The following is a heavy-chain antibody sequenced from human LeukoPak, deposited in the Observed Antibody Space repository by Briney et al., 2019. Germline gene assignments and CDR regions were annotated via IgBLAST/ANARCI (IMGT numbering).Heavy chain of an antibody. V-gene: IGHV4-39*07. D-gene: IGHD3-3*01. J-gene: IGHJ4*02. CDR2: IYYSGST. Sequence: PSETLSLTCTVSGGSISSSSYYWGWIRQPPGKGLEWIGSIYYSGSTYYNPSLKSRVTISVDTSKNQFSLKLSSVTAADTAVYYCARVPHSDFWSGYGLGVLDYWGQGTLVTVSS. CDR3: ARVPHSDFWSGYGLGVLDY. CDR1: GGSISSSSYY.